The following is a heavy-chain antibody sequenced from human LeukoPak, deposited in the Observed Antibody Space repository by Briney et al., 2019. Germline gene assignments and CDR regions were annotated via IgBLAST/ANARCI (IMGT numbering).Heavy chain of an antibody. D-gene: IGHD5-24*01. CDR1: GGSISSGSHY. J-gene: IGHJ4*02. CDR3: ARNRDGYNSFDY. CDR2: VYTSGIT. Sequence: PSETLSLTCTVSGGSISSGSHYWSWIRQPAGKGLEWIGRVYTSGITNYTPSLRSRVTISVDTSKNHFSLKLSSVTAADTAVYYCARNRDGYNSFDYWGQGTLVTVSS. V-gene: IGHV4-61*02.